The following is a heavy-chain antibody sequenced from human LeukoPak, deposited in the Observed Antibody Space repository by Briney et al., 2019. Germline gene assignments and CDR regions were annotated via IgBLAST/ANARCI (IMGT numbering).Heavy chain of an antibody. CDR2: IYYSGST. CDR1: GGSISSGGYY. D-gene: IGHD2-2*01. CDR3: ARGGVPAARYGMDV. J-gene: IGHJ6*02. Sequence: SETLSLTCTVSGGSISSGGYYWSWIRQHPGKGLEWIGYIYYSGSTYYNPSLKSRVTISVDTSKNQFSLKLSSVTAADTAVYYCARGGVPAARYGMDVWGQGTTVTVSS. V-gene: IGHV4-31*03.